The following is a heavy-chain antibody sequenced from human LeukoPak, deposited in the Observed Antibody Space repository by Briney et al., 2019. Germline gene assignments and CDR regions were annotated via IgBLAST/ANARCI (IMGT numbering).Heavy chain of an antibody. D-gene: IGHD3-10*01. CDR2: IYTSGTT. J-gene: IGHJ3*02. Sequence: PSETLSLTCTVSGGSISSYYWSWIRQPAGKGLEWIGRIYTSGTTNYIPSLKSRVTISLDTSKNQLSLKLSSVTAADTAAYYCARPMVRGVIDALDIWGQGTMVTISS. V-gene: IGHV4-4*07. CDR3: ARPMVRGVIDALDI. CDR1: GGSISSYY.